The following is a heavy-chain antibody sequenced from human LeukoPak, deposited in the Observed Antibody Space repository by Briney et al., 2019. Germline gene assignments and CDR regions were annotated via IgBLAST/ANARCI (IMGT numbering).Heavy chain of an antibody. CDR2: ISDYNGNT. J-gene: IGHJ3*02. CDR1: GYTFTSYG. V-gene: IGHV1-18*01. Sequence: GASVKDSCQDSGYTFTSYGISWVRQAPGQGLAWMGWISDYNGNTNYAQKLQGRVTMTTDTSTSTAYMGLRSLRSDDTAVYYCARFGGEAGIDAFDIWGQGTMVTVSS. CDR3: ARFGGEAGIDAFDI. D-gene: IGHD3-16*01.